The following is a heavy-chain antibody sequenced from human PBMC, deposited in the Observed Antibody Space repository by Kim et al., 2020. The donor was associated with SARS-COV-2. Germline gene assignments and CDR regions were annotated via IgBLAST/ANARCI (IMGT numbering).Heavy chain of an antibody. V-gene: IGHV4-61*01. CDR2: IYYSGST. Sequence: SETLSLTCTVSGGSVSSGSYYWSWIRQPPGKGLEWIGYIYYSGSTNYNPSLKSRVTISVDTSKNQFSLKLSSVTAADTAVYYCASHSSGSYSYWGQGTLVTVSS. CDR3: ASHSSGSYSY. CDR1: GGSVSSGSYY. J-gene: IGHJ4*02. D-gene: IGHD1-26*01.